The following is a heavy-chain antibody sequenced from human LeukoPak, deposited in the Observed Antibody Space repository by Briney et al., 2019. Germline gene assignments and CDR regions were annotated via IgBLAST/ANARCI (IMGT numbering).Heavy chain of an antibody. D-gene: IGHD3-9*01. CDR3: PRDPKLVNYYYYYYMDV. V-gene: IGHV3-30*04. CDR2: ITYDGSRK. J-gene: IGHJ6*03. Sequence: GGSLRLSCAASGFTFSSYAMLWVRQAPGKGLEWVALITYDGSRKNYADSVKGRFTISRDNSKSTVFLQMNSLRPEDTAAYFCPRDPKLVNYYYYYYMDVWGKGTTVTVSS. CDR1: GFTFSSYA.